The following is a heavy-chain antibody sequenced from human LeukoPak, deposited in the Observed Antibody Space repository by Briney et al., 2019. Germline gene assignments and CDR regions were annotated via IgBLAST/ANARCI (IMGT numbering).Heavy chain of an antibody. J-gene: IGHJ4*02. CDR1: GGTFSSYA. Sequence: SVKVSCKASGGTFSSYAISWVRQAPGQGLEWMGRIIPILGIANYAQKFQGRVTITADKSTSTAYMELSSLRSEDTAVYYCAVWGSSGWFPFDYWGQGTLVTVSS. D-gene: IGHD6-19*01. CDR2: IIPILGIA. V-gene: IGHV1-69*04. CDR3: AVWGSSGWFPFDY.